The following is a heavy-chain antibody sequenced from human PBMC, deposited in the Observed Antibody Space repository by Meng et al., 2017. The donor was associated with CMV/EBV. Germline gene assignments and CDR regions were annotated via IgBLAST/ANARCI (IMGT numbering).Heavy chain of an antibody. J-gene: IGHJ5*02. V-gene: IGHV4-34*01. CDR2: INHSGST. Sequence: QVELKRWGGGLFEPSETLSLPCAVYGGSFSGYYWSWIRQPPGKGLEWIGEINHSGSTNYNPSLKSRVTISVDTPKNQFSLKLSSVTAADTAVYYCARGGNWFDPWGQGTLVTVSS. CDR3: ARGGNWFDP. CDR1: GGSFSGYY.